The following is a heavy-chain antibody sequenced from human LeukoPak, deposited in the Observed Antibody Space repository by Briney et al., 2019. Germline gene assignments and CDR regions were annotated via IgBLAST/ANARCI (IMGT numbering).Heavy chain of an antibody. Sequence: ASVKVSCKASGYTFTSYGISWVRQAPGQGLEWMGWISAYNGNTNYAQKLQGRVTMTTDTSTSTAYMELRSLRSDDTAAYYCARRSYDYVWGRPQPNWFDPWGQGTLVTVSS. J-gene: IGHJ5*02. CDR1: GYTFTSYG. V-gene: IGHV1-18*01. D-gene: IGHD3-16*01. CDR2: ISAYNGNT. CDR3: ARRSYDYVWGRPQPNWFDP.